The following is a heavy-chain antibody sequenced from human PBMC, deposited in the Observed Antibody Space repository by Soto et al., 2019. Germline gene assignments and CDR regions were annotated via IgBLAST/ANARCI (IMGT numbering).Heavy chain of an antibody. Sequence: QVQLQESGPGLVKPSETLSLTCSISGGSISDYQWNWIRQPPGKGLEWIGYIYYSGRTNYHPSLKSRLTISLDTSTRQFSLRLRSVTAADTAVYYCARMRGLGEISPYLDYWGQGALVTVSS. CDR2: IYYSGRT. V-gene: IGHV4-59*01. CDR1: GGSISDYQ. J-gene: IGHJ4*02. D-gene: IGHD3-16*01. CDR3: ARMRGLGEISPYLDY.